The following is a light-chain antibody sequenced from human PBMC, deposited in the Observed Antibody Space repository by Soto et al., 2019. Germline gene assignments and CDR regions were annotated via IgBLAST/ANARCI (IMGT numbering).Light chain of an antibody. V-gene: IGLV1-47*01. CDR2: RND. Sequence: QSALPQPPSASGTPGQRVTISCSTSNSRSGSNYVYWYQQLPGTAPKLPIYRNDQRPSGVPDRFSGSKSGTSASLAISGLRSEDEADYYCAKWDDSLRVYVFGTGTKVTVL. CDR1: NSRSGSNY. CDR3: AKWDDSLRVYV. J-gene: IGLJ1*01.